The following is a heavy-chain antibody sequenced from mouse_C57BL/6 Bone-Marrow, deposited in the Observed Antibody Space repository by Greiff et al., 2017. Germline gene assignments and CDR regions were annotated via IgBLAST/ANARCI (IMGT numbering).Heavy chain of an antibody. J-gene: IGHJ1*03. CDR3: ARYTPHYYGSSYGYFDV. V-gene: IGHV3-8*01. D-gene: IGHD1-1*01. CDR2: ISYSGST. CDR1: GYSITSDY. Sequence: EVMLVESGPGLAKPSQTLSLTCSVTGYSITSDYWNWIRKFPGNKLEYMGYISYSGSTYYNPSLKSRISITRDTSKNQYYLQLNSVTTEDTATYYCARYTPHYYGSSYGYFDVWGTGTTVTVSS.